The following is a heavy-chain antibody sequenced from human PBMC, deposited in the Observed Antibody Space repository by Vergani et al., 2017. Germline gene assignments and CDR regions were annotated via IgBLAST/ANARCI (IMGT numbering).Heavy chain of an antibody. V-gene: IGHV4-61*02. Sequence: QVQLHESGPGLVKPSETLSLICSVSGVSRQSGSFYWTWIRQTAERGVEWMGRVYPSGTTNYHPSLNGRVTIFVDKSKNLLSLRLNSVTAADTAVYYCAMGETRTDGFDPWGQGTLVTVSS. CDR1: GVSRQSGSFY. J-gene: IGHJ5*02. CDR3: AMGETRTDGFDP. D-gene: IGHD1-26*01. CDR2: VYPSGTT.